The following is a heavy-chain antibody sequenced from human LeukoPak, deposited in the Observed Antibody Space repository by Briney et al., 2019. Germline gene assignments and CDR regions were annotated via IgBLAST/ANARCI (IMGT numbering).Heavy chain of an antibody. Sequence: GASVRVSCKASGYTFPGYYMHWVRQAPGQGLEWMGWINPNSGGTNYAQKFQGRVTMTRDTSISTAYMELSRLRSDDTAVYYCARGHSSSSGKVFDYWGQGTLVTVSS. D-gene: IGHD6-6*01. CDR1: GYTFPGYY. V-gene: IGHV1-2*02. CDR2: INPNSGGT. J-gene: IGHJ4*01. CDR3: ARGHSSSSGKVFDY.